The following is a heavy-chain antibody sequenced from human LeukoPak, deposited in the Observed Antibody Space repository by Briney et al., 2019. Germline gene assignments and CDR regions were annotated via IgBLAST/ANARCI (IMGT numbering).Heavy chain of an antibody. V-gene: IGHV4-4*07. D-gene: IGHD6-13*01. CDR3: ARDTSSTWYFYAFDI. CDR1: GGSISSYY. Sequence: SETLSLTCTVSGGSISSYYWSWIRQPAGKGLEWIGRIYTSGSTNYNPSLKSRVTMSVDTSKNQFSLKLSSVTAADTAVYYCARDTSSTWYFYAFDIWGQGTMVTVSS. CDR2: IYTSGST. J-gene: IGHJ3*02.